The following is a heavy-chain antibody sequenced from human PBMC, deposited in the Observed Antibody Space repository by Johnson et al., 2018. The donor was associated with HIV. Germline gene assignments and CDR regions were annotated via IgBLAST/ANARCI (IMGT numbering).Heavy chain of an antibody. Sequence: VQLVESGGGVVRPGRSLRLSCAASGFTFSSYAMHWVRQAPGKGLEWVAVISYDGSNKYYADSVKGRFTISRDNSKNTLYLQMNSLRAEDTAVYYCASAWGELDDAFDIWGQGTMVTVSS. CDR3: ASAWGELDDAFDI. V-gene: IGHV3-30-3*01. CDR1: GFTFSSYA. CDR2: ISYDGSNK. D-gene: IGHD1-26*01. J-gene: IGHJ3*02.